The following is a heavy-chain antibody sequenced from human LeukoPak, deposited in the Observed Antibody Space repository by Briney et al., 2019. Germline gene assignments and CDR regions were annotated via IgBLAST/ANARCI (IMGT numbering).Heavy chain of an antibody. Sequence: PGGSLRLSCATSGFTFSNYGIHWVRQTPDKGLEWLAVISYDGNNQYYAASVKGRFAVSRDDSKNTLYLQMNSLRAEDTAVYYCARDWGEVAAPHLPFDYWGQGTLVTVSS. V-gene: IGHV3-30*03. D-gene: IGHD1-26*01. CDR2: ISYDGNNQ. J-gene: IGHJ4*02. CDR1: GFTFSNYG. CDR3: ARDWGEVAAPHLPFDY.